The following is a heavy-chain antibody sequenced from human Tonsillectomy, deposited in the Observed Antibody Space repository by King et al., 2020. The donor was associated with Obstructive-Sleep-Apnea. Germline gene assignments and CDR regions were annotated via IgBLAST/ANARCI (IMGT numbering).Heavy chain of an antibody. CDR1: GFTFRSFA. CDR2: ISGDGGGT. D-gene: IGHD3-10*01. Sequence: VQLVESGGGLVQPGGSLRLSCAASGFTFRSFAMSWVRQAPGKGLEWVSTISGDGGGTYSADSVKDRFTISRDNSKNTLYLQIISLRAEDTAVYYCAKEGSYSGSGSYYTAFWGQGTLVTVSS. V-gene: IGHV3-23*04. J-gene: IGHJ4*02. CDR3: AKEGSYSGSGSYYTAF.